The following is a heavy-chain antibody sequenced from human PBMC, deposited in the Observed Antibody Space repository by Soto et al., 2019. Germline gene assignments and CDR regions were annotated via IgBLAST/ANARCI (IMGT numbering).Heavy chain of an antibody. D-gene: IGHD6-19*01. CDR2: ISWNSGSI. V-gene: IGHV3-9*01. CDR3: AKDYASGWHSHGDAFDI. CDR1: GFTFDDYA. J-gene: IGHJ3*02. Sequence: EVQLVESGGGLVQPGRSLRLSCAASGFTFDDYAMHWVRQAPGKGLEWVSGISWNSGSIGYADSVKGRFTISRDNAKNSLYLQMNSLRAEDTALYYCAKDYASGWHSHGDAFDIWGQGTMVTVSS.